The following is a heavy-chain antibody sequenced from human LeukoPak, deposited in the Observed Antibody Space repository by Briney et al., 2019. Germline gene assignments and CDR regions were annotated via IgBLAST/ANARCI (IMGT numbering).Heavy chain of an antibody. D-gene: IGHD5-24*01. V-gene: IGHV3-48*01. J-gene: IGHJ3*02. CDR2: ISSSSSTI. Sequence: GGSLRLSCAASGFTFSSYSMNWVRQAPGKGLEWVSYISSSSSTIYYADSVKGRFTISRDNAKNSLYLQMNSLRAEDTAVYYCARDSRWLLSRGAFDIWGQGTMVTVSS. CDR1: GFTFSSYS. CDR3: ARDSRWLLSRGAFDI.